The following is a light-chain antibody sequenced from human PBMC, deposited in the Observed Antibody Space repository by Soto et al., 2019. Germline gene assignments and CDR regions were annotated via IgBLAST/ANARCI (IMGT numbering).Light chain of an antibody. CDR1: QGISSY. CDR3: QQYYSYPSLT. CDR2: AAS. J-gene: IGKJ4*01. Sequence: AIRMTQSPSSFSASTGDRVTITCRASQGISSYLAWYQQKPGKAPKLLIYAASTMLSGVTSRFSGSGAGTDFTLTISCLQSEDFATYYCQQYYSYPSLTFGGGTKVEIK. V-gene: IGKV1-8*01.